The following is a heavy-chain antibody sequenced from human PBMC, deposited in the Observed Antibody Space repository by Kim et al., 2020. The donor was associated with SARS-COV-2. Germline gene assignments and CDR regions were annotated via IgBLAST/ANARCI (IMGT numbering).Heavy chain of an antibody. V-gene: IGHV3-30*18. Sequence: GGSLRLSCAASGFTFNNYGMHWVRQAPGKGLEWVAVVSHDGSQTHYVDSVKGRFTVSRDNSNDTLFLQMNSLRAEDTAMYYCAKDRGSFWSLDYWGLGTLVTVPS. D-gene: IGHD6-19*01. J-gene: IGHJ4*02. CDR1: GFTFNNYG. CDR3: AKDRGSFWSLDY. CDR2: VSHDGSQT.